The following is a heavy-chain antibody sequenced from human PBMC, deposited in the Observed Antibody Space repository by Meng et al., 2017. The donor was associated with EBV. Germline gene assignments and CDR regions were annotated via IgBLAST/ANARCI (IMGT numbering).Heavy chain of an antibody. CDR1: GGTFRSDA. J-gene: IGHJ4*02. CDR2: LIPMVGAP. CDR3: ASESGRGFTPDY. V-gene: IGHV1-69*01. D-gene: IGHD3-10*01. Sequence: VQLRKSGAGVKKPGSSVKVSCRTSGGTFRSDAVSWVRQAPGQGLEWMGGLIPMVGAPHYAQKFQGRVTIIADESTSTHSMELNSLRSEDTAMYYCASESGRGFTPDYWGQGTLVTVSS.